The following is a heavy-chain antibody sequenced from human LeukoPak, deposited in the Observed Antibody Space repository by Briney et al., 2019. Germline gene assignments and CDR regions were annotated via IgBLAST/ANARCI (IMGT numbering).Heavy chain of an antibody. CDR3: ARDGLDSSATNWYFDL. J-gene: IGHJ2*01. D-gene: IGHD3-22*01. V-gene: IGHV3-20*04. CDR2: INWSGSRT. Sequence: PGGSLRLSCAASGFTFDDYGMSWVRQAPGKGLEWVSGINWSGSRTGYADSVKGRFTISRDNAKNSLYLQMNSLRAEDTAVYYCARDGLDSSATNWYFDLWGRGTLVTVSS. CDR1: GFTFDDYG.